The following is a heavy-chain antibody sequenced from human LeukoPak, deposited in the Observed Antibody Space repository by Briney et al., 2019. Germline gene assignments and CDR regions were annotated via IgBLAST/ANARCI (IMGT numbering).Heavy chain of an antibody. J-gene: IGHJ4*02. CDR1: GFTFSNYA. D-gene: IGHD3-22*01. CDR3: AKPGSSGYYSYFDY. V-gene: IGHV3-23*01. Sequence: GGSLRLSCAASGFTFSNYAMSWVRQAPGKGLEWVSAISGSGGSTYYADSVKGRFTISRDNSKNTLYLQMNSLRAEDTAVYYCAKPGSSGYYSYFDYWGQGTLVTVSS. CDR2: ISGSGGST.